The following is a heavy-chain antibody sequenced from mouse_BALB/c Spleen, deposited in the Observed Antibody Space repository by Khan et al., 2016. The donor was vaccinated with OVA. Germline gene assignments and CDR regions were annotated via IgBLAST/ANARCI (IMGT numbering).Heavy chain of an antibody. CDR2: IYPGSGNT. Sequence: VQLQESGPELVKPGASVKISCKASGYTFTDYYINWVKQKPGQGLEWIGWIYPGSGNTKYNEKFKGKATLTVDTSSSTAYMQLSSLTSEDTAVFFCARFYYYGSSFSWFAYWGQGTLVTVSA. D-gene: IGHD1-1*01. J-gene: IGHJ3*01. V-gene: IGHV1-84*02. CDR3: ARFYYYGSSFSWFAY. CDR1: GYTFTDYY.